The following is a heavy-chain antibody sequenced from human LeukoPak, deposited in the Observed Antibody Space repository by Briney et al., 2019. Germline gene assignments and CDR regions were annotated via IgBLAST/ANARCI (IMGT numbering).Heavy chain of an antibody. V-gene: IGHV1-18*04. J-gene: IGHJ6*03. CDR3: ARDSYYYGSGSYWPPYYYYYMDV. Sequence: ASVKVSCKASGYTFTNYDMHWVRQAPGQGLEWMGWISAYNGNTNHAQKLQGRVTMTTDTSTSTAYMELRSLRSDDTAVYYCARDSYYYGSGSYWPPYYYYYMDVWGKGTTVTISS. CDR2: ISAYNGNT. CDR1: GYTFTNYD. D-gene: IGHD3-10*01.